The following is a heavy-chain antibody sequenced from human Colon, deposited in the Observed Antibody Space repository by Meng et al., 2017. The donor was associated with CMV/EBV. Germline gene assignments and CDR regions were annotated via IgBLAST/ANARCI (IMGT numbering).Heavy chain of an antibody. D-gene: IGHD3-3*01. J-gene: IGHJ5*02. V-gene: IGHV1-18*01. CDR2: INPNSGGT. Sequence: ASVKVSCKASGYRFTSYGIDWVRQAPGQGLEWMGWINPNSGGTNYAQKFQGRVTITADESTNTAYMEMSSLRSDDTAVYYCARQYTTYDFWSGLNWFDPWGQGTLVTVSS. CDR1: GYRFTSYG. CDR3: ARQYTTYDFWSGLNWFDP.